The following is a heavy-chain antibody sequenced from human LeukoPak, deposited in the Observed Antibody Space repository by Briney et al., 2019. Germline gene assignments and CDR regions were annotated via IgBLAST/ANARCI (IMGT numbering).Heavy chain of an antibody. Sequence: PSETLSLTCAVSGGSISSSNWWSWVLQPPGKGLEWIVEIYHSGSTDYNPSLKSRVTISVDKSKNQFSLKLTSVTAADTAVYYCARGEGWLQVPFDYWGQGTLVTVSS. D-gene: IGHD5-24*01. V-gene: IGHV4-4*02. J-gene: IGHJ4*02. CDR1: GGSISSSNW. CDR3: ARGEGWLQVPFDY. CDR2: IYHSGST.